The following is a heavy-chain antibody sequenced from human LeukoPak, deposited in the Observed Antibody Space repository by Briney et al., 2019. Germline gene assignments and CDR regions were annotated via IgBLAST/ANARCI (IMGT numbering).Heavy chain of an antibody. CDR2: INPNSGET. D-gene: IGHD4-11*01. CDR1: GYTFSDYY. J-gene: IGHJ4*02. V-gene: IGHV1-2*02. CDR3: ARDRDYSNTERGFDY. Sequence: ASVNVSCKTSGYTFSDYYIHGVRRAPGQGLEWMGWINPNSGETKSAQKFQGRVTMTGDTSISTAYMELRRVTSDDTAVYYCARDRDYSNTERGFDYWGQGALVTVSS.